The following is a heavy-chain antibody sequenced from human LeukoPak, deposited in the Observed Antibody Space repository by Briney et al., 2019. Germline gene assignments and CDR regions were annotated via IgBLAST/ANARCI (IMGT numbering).Heavy chain of an antibody. Sequence: KPSETLSLTCAVYGGSFSGYYWSWIRQPPGKGLEWIGEINHSGSTNYNPSLKSRVTISVDTSKNQFSLKLSSVTAADTAVYYCASKASGYDYSWFDPWGQGNLVTVSS. CDR1: GGSFSGYY. J-gene: IGHJ5*02. V-gene: IGHV4-34*01. CDR3: ASKASGYDYSWFDP. D-gene: IGHD5-12*01. CDR2: INHSGST.